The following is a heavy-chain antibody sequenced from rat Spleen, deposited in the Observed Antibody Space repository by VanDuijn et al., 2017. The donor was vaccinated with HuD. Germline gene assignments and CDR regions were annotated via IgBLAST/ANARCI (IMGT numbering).Heavy chain of an antibody. CDR1: GFTFSDYY. CDR2: ISYDGSST. J-gene: IGHJ2*01. CDR3: ATPLFDY. Sequence: EVQLVESDGGLVRPGRSLKLSCAASGFTFSDYYMAWVRQAPTKGLEWVATISYDGSSTYYRDSVKGRFTVSRDNAKSTLYLQMDSLRSEDTATYYCATPLFDYWGQGVMVTVSS. V-gene: IGHV5-29*01.